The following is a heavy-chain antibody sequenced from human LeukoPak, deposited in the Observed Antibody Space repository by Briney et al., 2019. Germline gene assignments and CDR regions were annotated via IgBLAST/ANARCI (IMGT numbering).Heavy chain of an antibody. CDR3: AKIATPLGTDVWFDP. V-gene: IGHV3-74*01. D-gene: IGHD2-8*02. CDR2: INSDGSST. Sequence: PGGSLRLSCAASGFTFSSYWMHWVRQAPGKGLVWVSRINSDGSSTSYADSVKGRFTISRDNAKNTLYLQTNSLRAEDTAVYYCAKIATPLGTDVWFDPWGRGTLVTVSS. J-gene: IGHJ5*02. CDR1: GFTFSSYW.